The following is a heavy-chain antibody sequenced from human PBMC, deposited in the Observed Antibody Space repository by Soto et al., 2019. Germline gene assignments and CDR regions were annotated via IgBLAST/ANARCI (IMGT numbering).Heavy chain of an antibody. J-gene: IGHJ4*02. V-gene: IGHV3-21*06. Sequence: GGSLRLSCAASGFTFTRYSMNWVRQAPGKGLEWVSSISSTTNYIYYGDSMKGRFTLSRDNAKNSLYLEMNSLRAEDTAVYYCARESEDLTSNFDYWGQGXLVTVTS. CDR1: GFTFTRYS. CDR3: ARESEDLTSNFDY. CDR2: ISSTTNYI.